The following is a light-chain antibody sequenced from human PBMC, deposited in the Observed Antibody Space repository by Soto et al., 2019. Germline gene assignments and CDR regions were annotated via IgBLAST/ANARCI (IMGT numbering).Light chain of an antibody. CDR2: GAS. Sequence: EIVLTQSPGTLSLSPWDRATLSCRASQSVSSNFLAWYQQKPGQAPRLLIYGASIRDTGIPDRFSGSGSGTDFTLTIRRLEPEDFAMYFCHQYGSSPRTFGQGTKVEIK. CDR1: QSVSSNF. CDR3: HQYGSSPRT. J-gene: IGKJ1*01. V-gene: IGKV3-20*01.